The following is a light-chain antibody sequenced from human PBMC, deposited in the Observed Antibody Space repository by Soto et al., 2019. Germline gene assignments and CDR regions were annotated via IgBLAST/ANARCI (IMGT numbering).Light chain of an antibody. V-gene: IGKV1-5*01. CDR3: QQYNDYWT. CDR2: DAS. Sequence: DIQMTQSPSTLSASVGDRVVITCRASQSITTWLAWYQQKPGKAPKLLIYDASSVESGVPSRFSGSGSGTEFTLTISSLQPDDFATYYCQQYNDYWTFGQGTKVEIK. CDR1: QSITTW. J-gene: IGKJ1*01.